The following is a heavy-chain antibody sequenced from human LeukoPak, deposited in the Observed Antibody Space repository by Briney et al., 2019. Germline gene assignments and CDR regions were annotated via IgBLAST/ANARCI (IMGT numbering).Heavy chain of an antibody. CDR1: GFTFSSYW. V-gene: IGHV3-7*01. CDR2: IKQDGSEK. Sequence: GGSLRLSCAASGFTFSSYWMSWVRQAPGKGLEWVANIKQDGSEKYYVDSVKGRFTISRDNAKNSLYLQMNSLRAEDTAVYYCARAGWNYRGFDFDYWGQETLVTVSS. D-gene: IGHD1-7*01. CDR3: ARAGWNYRGFDFDY. J-gene: IGHJ4*02.